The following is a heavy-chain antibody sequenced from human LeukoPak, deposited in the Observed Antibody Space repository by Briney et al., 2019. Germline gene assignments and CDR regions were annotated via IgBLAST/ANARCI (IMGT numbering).Heavy chain of an antibody. Sequence: ASVKVSCKASGYTFTGYCMHWVRQAPGQGLEWMGRINPNSGGTNYAQKFQGRVTMTRDTSISTAYMELSRLRSDDTAVYYCARLLVPAAMREGYSSSWGQGTLVTVSS. CDR3: ARLLVPAAMREGYSSS. V-gene: IGHV1-2*06. CDR2: INPNSGGT. D-gene: IGHD2-2*01. CDR1: GYTFTGYC. J-gene: IGHJ4*02.